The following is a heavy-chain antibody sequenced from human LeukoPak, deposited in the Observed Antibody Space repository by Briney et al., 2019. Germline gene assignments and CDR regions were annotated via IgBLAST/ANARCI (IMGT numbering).Heavy chain of an antibody. V-gene: IGHV4-38-2*02. Sequence: SETLSLTCTVSGYSISSGYYWGWLRQPPGKGLEWIGSIYHSGSTYYNPSLKSQVTISVDTSKNQFSLKLTSVTAADTAVYYCARGYSSSWYLNWFDPWGQGTLVTVSS. CDR2: IYHSGST. CDR3: ARGYSSSWYLNWFDP. J-gene: IGHJ5*02. D-gene: IGHD6-13*01. CDR1: GYSISSGYY.